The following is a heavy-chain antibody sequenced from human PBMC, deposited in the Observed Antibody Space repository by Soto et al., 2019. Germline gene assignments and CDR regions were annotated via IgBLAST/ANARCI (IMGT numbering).Heavy chain of an antibody. CDR1: GGTFSRYP. CDR3: ARPRTVAATRGYDY. CDR2: IIPIFGTI. V-gene: IGHV1-69*13. D-gene: IGHD4-4*01. J-gene: IGHJ4*02. Sequence: SVKLSCKASGGTFSRYPIAWVRQAPGHGLEWMGQIIPIFGTISHAQNFQGRITITADESTSTAYMELSSLRSDDTAVYYCARPRTVAATRGYDYWGQGTLVTVSS.